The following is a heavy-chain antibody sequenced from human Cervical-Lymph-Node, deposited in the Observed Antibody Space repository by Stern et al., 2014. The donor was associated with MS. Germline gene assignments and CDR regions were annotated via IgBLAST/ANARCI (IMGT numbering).Heavy chain of an antibody. Sequence: VQMVESGGGVVQPGGSLRLSCAASGFTFSSYGMHWVRQAPGKGLEWVAVIGYDGNKEYYADSVKGRFTISRDNSRNTVSLQMNALRSEDTAVFYCAKGNNGTPDYWGRGTLVTVSS. CDR3: AKGNNGTPDY. CDR2: IGYDGNKE. D-gene: IGHD1-26*01. V-gene: IGHV3-30*02. J-gene: IGHJ4*02. CDR1: GFTFSSYG.